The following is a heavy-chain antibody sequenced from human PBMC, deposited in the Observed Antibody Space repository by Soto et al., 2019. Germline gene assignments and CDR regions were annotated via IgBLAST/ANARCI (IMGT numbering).Heavy chain of an antibody. CDR1: GFSLSIAGMG. CDR2: IFSIYEK. D-gene: IGHD2-15*01. Sequence: QVTLKESGPVLLKPTETPTLTCTVSGFSLSIAGMGVSWVRQPPGKALEWLAHIFSIYEKSYNTSLKSRLTISKDSSRSQVVLTNTNMNPLDTATYNCARIPHLNGCEGFDYWVHATMVTVSS. J-gene: IGHJ4*01. V-gene: IGHV2-26*01. CDR3: ARIPHLNGCEGFDY.